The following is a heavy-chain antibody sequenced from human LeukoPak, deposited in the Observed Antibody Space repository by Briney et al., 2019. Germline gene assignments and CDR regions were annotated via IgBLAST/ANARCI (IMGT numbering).Heavy chain of an antibody. D-gene: IGHD3-16*01. J-gene: IGHJ5*02. CDR1: GFTFSNYW. CDR3: ARVVDYGWFDP. CDR2: IKEDGTTI. V-gene: IGHV3-7*01. Sequence: GGSPRLSCTASGFTFSNYWTGWVRQAPGRGLEWVANIKEDGTTIYYVDSVKGRFTISRDNAKNSLYLQMNSVRDEDTAVYYCARVVDYGWFDPWGQGTLVAVSS.